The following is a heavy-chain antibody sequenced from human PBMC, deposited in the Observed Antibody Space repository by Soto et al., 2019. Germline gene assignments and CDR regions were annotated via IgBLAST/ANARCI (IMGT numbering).Heavy chain of an antibody. CDR1: GFTFNHYA. V-gene: IGHV3-23*01. D-gene: IGHD4-17*01. Sequence: EHLLESGGGLVQPGGSLRLACTASGFTFNHYAMSWVRQAPGKGLEWVSAVSGRGGSTKYADSVKGRFIISRDNSNSTLYLQMDSLRGEDTAVYYCAKDSTVTTSLYFYYYGFDVWGQGTTVTVSS. J-gene: IGHJ6*02. CDR3: AKDSTVTTSLYFYYYGFDV. CDR2: VSGRGGST.